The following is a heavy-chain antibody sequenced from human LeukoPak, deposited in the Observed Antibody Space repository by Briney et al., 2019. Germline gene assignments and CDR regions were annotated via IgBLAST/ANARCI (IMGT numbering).Heavy chain of an antibody. V-gene: IGHV1-69*13. Sequence: HRASVKVSCKASGGTFSSYAISWVRQAPGQGLEWMGGIIPIFGTANYAQKFQGRVTITADESTSTAYMELSSLRSEDTAVYYCARDSLGITMVRGKLNWFDPWGQGTLVTVSS. D-gene: IGHD3-10*01. J-gene: IGHJ5*02. CDR2: IIPIFGTA. CDR1: GGTFSSYA. CDR3: ARDSLGITMVRGKLNWFDP.